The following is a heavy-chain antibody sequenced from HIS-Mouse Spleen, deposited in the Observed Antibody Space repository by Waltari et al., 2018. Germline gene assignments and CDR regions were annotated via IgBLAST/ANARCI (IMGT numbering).Heavy chain of an antibody. J-gene: IGHJ4*02. CDR3: AKGKYYFDY. Sequence: QVQLVESGGGVVQPGRSPRLSCAASGFTFSSYGMHWVGQAPGKGLECEECIWYKGNNKYYADSVKGRFTISRDNSKNTLYLQMNSLRAEDTAVYYCAKGKYYFDYWGQGTLVTVSS. V-gene: IGHV3-33*06. CDR1: GFTFSSYG. CDR2: IWYKGNNK.